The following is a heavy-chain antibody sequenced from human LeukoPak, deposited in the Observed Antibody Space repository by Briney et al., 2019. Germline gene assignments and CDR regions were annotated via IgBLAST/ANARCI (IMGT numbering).Heavy chain of an antibody. D-gene: IGHD7-27*01. Sequence: SVKVSCKASGGTFSSYAISWVRQAPGQGLEWVGRIIPILGIANYAQKFQGRVTITADKSTSTAYMELSSLRSEDTAVYYCARETGPYTYIWFDPWGQGTLVTVSS. CDR3: ARETGPYTYIWFDP. J-gene: IGHJ5*02. CDR2: IIPILGIA. V-gene: IGHV1-69*04. CDR1: GGTFSSYA.